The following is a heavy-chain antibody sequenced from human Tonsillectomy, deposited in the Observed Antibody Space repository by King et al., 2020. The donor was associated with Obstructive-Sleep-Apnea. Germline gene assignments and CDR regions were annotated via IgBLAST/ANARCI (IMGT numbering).Heavy chain of an antibody. CDR3: AGSSVHREKIDY. CDR2: IYYSGST. CDR1: RGSINSYY. J-gene: IGHJ4*02. V-gene: IGHV4-59*01. D-gene: IGHD3-10*01. Sequence: LQLQESGPGLVKPSETLSLTCTVSRGSINSYYWSWIRQPPGKGLEWIGYIYYSGSTNYNPSLKSRVTISVDTSKSPFSLTLSSVTAADTAVDYCAGSSVHREKIDYWGQGTLVTVSS.